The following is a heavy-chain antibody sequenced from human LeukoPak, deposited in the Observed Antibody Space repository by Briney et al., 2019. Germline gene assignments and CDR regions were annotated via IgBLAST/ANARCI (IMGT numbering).Heavy chain of an antibody. CDR2: IYHSGST. CDR1: GGSISSGGYS. D-gene: IGHD4-17*01. J-gene: IGHJ4*02. Sequence: SQTLSLTCAVSGGSISSGGYSWSWIRQPPGKGLEWIGYIYHSGSTYYNPSLKSRVTISVDRSKNQFSLKLSSVTAADTAVHYCARDTRGDYYFDYWGQGTLVTVSS. V-gene: IGHV4-30-2*01. CDR3: ARDTRGDYYFDY.